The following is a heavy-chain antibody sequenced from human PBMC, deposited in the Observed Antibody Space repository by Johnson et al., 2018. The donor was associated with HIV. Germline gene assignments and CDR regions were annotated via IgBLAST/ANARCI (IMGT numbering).Heavy chain of an antibody. D-gene: IGHD6-6*01. Sequence: QMQLVESGGGVVQPGRSLRLSCAASGFTFSSYWMHWVRQAPGKGLEWVAVISYDGRDAYYADSVKGRFTISRDNSKNTLYLQMNSLRAEDTAVYYCAKDRGAARAFDAFDIWGQGTMVTVSS. CDR3: AKDRGAARAFDAFDI. V-gene: IGHV3-30*18. CDR2: ISYDGRDA. J-gene: IGHJ3*02. CDR1: GFTFSSYW.